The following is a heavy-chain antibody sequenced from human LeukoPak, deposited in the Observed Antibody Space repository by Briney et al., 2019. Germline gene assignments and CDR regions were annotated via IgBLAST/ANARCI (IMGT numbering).Heavy chain of an antibody. J-gene: IGHJ5*02. CDR1: GFTFDDYA. CDR2: ISWNSGSI. D-gene: IGHD3-10*01. V-gene: IGHV3-9*01. CDR3: AKAWDYDSGSYRNWFDP. Sequence: GGSLRLSCAASGFTFDDYAMHWVRQAPGKGLEWVSGISWNSGSIDYADPVKGRFTISRDNAKNSLYLQMNSLRAEDTALYYCAKAWDYDSGSYRNWFDPWGQGTLVTVSS.